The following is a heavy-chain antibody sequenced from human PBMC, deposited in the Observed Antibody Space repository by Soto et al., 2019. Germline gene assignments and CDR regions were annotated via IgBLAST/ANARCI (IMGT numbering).Heavy chain of an antibody. Sequence: SVTISLTCSPGGNSIRSSSYWGCIRQPPGKGLEWIGSIYSTGNTYYNPSLNSQVTISVDTSKNQFSLIVISVTAADTAVYYCRRSSRYSTDVWGQGTTVT. CDR1: GNSIRSSSY. CDR3: RRSSRYSTDV. V-gene: IGHV4-38-2*01. CDR2: IYSTGNT. J-gene: IGHJ6*02. D-gene: IGHD6-13*01.